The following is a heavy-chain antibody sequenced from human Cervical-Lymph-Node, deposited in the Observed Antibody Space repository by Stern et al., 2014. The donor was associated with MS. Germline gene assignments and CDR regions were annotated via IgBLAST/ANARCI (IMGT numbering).Heavy chain of an antibody. CDR1: GGTFSTHG. CDR2: IVPISDTT. D-gene: IGHD5-18*01. CDR3: ARVDRYSCFDY. J-gene: IGHJ4*02. Sequence: QLVQSGTEVKKPGSSVIVSCKASGGTFSTHGISWVRQAPGQGLEWLGGIVPISDTTYYAQKFLGRVTITADESTSTAYMELSSLRSEDTAVYYCARVDRYSCFDYWGQGTLVTVSS. V-gene: IGHV1-69*01.